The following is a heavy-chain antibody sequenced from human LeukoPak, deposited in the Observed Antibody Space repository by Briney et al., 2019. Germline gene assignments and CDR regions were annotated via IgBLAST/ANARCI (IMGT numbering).Heavy chain of an antibody. D-gene: IGHD6-19*01. CDR2: IYHSGST. CDR1: GGSISSSNW. Sequence: SGTLSLTCAVSGGSISSSNWWSWVRQPPGKGLEWIGEIYHSGSTNYNPSLKSRVTISIDKSKNQFSLKLTSVTAADTAMYYCARGDQWPHPRGPVSWGQGTLVTVSS. V-gene: IGHV4-4*02. CDR3: ARGDQWPHPRGPVS. J-gene: IGHJ5*02.